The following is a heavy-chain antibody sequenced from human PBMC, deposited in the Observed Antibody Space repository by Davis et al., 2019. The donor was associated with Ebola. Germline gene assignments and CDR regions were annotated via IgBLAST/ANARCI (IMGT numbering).Heavy chain of an antibody. CDR1: GFTFSSYG. J-gene: IGHJ6*02. CDR3: AKDQAVTDAYYYYGMDV. Sequence: GGSLRLSCAASGFTFSSYGMHWVRQAPGKGLEWVAVISYDGSNKYYADSVKGRFTISRDNSKNTLYLQMNSLRAEDTAVYYCAKDQAVTDAYYYYGMDVWGQGTTVTVSS. D-gene: IGHD4-11*01. V-gene: IGHV3-30*18. CDR2: ISYDGSNK.